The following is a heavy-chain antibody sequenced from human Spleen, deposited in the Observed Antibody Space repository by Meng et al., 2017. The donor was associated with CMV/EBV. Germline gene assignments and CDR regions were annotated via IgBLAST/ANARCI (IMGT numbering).Heavy chain of an antibody. Sequence: SETLSLTCTVSGGSISSAEYYWSWIRQPPGKGLEWIGHIYYSGSTYYNLSLKSRLTISIDTSKNQFSLNLTSVTAADTAVYYCAREIWQQQHFDYWGQGTLVTVSS. CDR2: IYYSGST. V-gene: IGHV4-30-4*08. CDR3: AREIWQQQHFDY. J-gene: IGHJ4*02. CDR1: GGSISSAEYY. D-gene: IGHD6-13*01.